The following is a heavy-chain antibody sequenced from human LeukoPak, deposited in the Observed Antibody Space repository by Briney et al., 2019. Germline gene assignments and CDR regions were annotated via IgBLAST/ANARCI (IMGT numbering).Heavy chain of an antibody. D-gene: IGHD2-8*01. CDR1: GFTFSSYW. CDR3: ARDADGPGSLIDY. Sequence: GSLRLSCAASGFTFSSYWMQWVRQAPGKGLEWVSRGSSDGSTTTYADSVKGRFTISRDNGKNTLYLQMNSLRAEDTAVYYCARDADGPGSLIDYWGRGTLVTVSS. CDR2: GSSDGSTT. J-gene: IGHJ4*02. V-gene: IGHV3-74*01.